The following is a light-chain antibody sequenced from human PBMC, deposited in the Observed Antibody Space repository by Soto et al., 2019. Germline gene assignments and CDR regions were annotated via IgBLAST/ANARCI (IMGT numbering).Light chain of an antibody. CDR2: EDN. J-gene: IGLJ3*02. CDR3: SDDGMM. V-gene: IGLV2-23*01. CDR1: SSAV. Sequence: SVLKQPASVSGAPGHWITISCTGASSAVSWCQHHPGKAPQLIIYEDNKRPSRVSNRFSGSKSGNTASLTITGLQAEDEATYCISDDGMMFGGGTKVTVL.